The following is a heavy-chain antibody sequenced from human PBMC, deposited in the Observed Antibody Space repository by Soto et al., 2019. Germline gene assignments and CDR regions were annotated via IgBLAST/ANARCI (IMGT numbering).Heavy chain of an antibody. CDR1: LFTVSIYA. J-gene: IGHJ4*02. CDR3: ASNRPPGIAAAGTPPVY. CDR2: ISGSGGST. V-gene: IGHV3-23*01. D-gene: IGHD6-13*01. Sequence: HPGGSLRLSCSASLFTVSIYAMSCFRQAPGKGLEWVSAISGSGGSTYYADSVKGRFTISRDNSKNTLYLQMNSLRAEDTAVYYCASNRPPGIAAAGTPPVYWGQGTLVTVSS.